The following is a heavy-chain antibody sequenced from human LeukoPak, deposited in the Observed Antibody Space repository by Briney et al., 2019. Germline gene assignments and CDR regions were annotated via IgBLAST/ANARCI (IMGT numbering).Heavy chain of an antibody. J-gene: IGHJ3*02. D-gene: IGHD5-18*01. V-gene: IGHV3-66*01. CDR3: ARVDTANGWSDDI. CDR1: GFTVSSNY. Sequence: PGGSLRLSCAASGFTVSSNYMSWVRQAPGKGLERVSVIYSGGSTYYADSVKGRFTISRDNSKNTLYLQMNSLRAEDTAVYYCARVDTANGWSDDIWGQGTMVTVSS. CDR2: IYSGGST.